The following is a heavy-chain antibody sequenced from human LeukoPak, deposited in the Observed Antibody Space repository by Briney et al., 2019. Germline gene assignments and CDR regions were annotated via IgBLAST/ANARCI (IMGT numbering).Heavy chain of an antibody. CDR1: GGSISSYY. J-gene: IGHJ4*02. CDR3: ARDRRDTYYYGSGSYYFDY. Sequence: SETPSLTCTVSGGSISSYYWSWIRQPPGKGLEWIGYIYYSGSTNYNPSLKSRVTISVDTSKNQFSLKLSSVTAADTAVYYCARDRRDTYYYGSGSYYFDYWGQGTLVTVSS. D-gene: IGHD3-10*01. CDR2: IYYSGST. V-gene: IGHV4-59*01.